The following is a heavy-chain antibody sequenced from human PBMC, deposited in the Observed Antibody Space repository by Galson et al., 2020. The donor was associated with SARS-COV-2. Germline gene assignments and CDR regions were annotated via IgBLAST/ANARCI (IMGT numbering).Heavy chain of an antibody. CDR2: ISWNSGSI. Sequence: GGSLRLSCAASGFTFDDYAMHWVRQAPGKGLEWVSGISWNSGSIGYADSVKGRFTISRDNAKNSLYLQMNSLRAEDTALYYCAKDIGGYSSSWYEGGFDYWGQGTLVTVSS. D-gene: IGHD6-13*01. CDR1: GFTFDDYA. V-gene: IGHV3-9*01. CDR3: AKDIGGYSSSWYEGGFDY. J-gene: IGHJ4*02.